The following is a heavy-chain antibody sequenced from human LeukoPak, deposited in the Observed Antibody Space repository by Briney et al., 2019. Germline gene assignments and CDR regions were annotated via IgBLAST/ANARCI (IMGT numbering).Heavy chain of an antibody. CDR2: ISWNSGSK. J-gene: IGHJ4*02. CDR3: AKDIDVVPAEAFDY. V-gene: IGHV3-9*01. CDR1: GFTFDDYA. D-gene: IGHD2-2*01. Sequence: SGGSLRLSCAASGFTFDDYAMHWVRHAPGKGLEWVSGISWNSGSKGYADSVKGRFTISRDNAKKSLNLQMNSLRTEDTALYYCAKDIDVVPAEAFDYWGQGTLVTVSS.